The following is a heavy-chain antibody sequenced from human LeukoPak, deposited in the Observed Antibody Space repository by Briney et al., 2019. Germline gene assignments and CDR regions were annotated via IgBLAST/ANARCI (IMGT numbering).Heavy chain of an antibody. V-gene: IGHV3-33*01. J-gene: IGHJ4*02. Sequence: GGSLRLSCAASGFTFSSYGMHWVRQAPSKGLEWVAVIWYDGSNKYYADSVKGRFTISRDNSKNTLYLQMNSLRAEDTAVYYCARVSLFTYYDYWGQGTLVTVSS. CDR1: GFTFSSYG. D-gene: IGHD3-10*01. CDR2: IWYDGSNK. CDR3: ARVSLFTYYDY.